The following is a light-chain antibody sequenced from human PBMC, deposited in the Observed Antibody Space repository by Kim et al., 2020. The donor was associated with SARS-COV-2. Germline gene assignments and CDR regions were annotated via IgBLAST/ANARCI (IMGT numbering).Light chain of an antibody. CDR3: QTWGTCIHRV. CDR1: SGHSSYA. CDR2: LNSDGSH. J-gene: IGLJ3*02. V-gene: IGLV4-69*01. Sequence: QPVLTQSPSASASLGASVKLTCTLSSGHSSYAIAWHQQQPEKGPRYLMKLNSDGSHSKGDGIPDRFSGSSSGAERYLTISSLQSEDEADYYCQTWGTCIHRVFGGGTQLTVL.